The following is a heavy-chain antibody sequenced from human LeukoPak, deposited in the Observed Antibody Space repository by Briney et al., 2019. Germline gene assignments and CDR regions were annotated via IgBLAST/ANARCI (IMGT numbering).Heavy chain of an antibody. CDR3: AREDAAMVPDAFDI. CDR1: GGTFSSYA. CDR2: IIPIFGTA. D-gene: IGHD5-18*01. Sequence: SVKVSCKASGGTFSSYAISWVRQAPGQGLEWMGGIIPIFGTANYAQKFQGSVTITADESTSTAYMELSSLRSEDTAVYYCAREDAAMVPDAFDIWGQGTMVTVSS. J-gene: IGHJ3*02. V-gene: IGHV1-69*13.